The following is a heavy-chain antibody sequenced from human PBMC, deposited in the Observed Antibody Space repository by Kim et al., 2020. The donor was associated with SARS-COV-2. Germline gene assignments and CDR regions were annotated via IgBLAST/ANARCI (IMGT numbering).Heavy chain of an antibody. CDR1: GFTSITYW. J-gene: IGHJ4*02. CDR3: ARGTNFDF. V-gene: IGHV3-7*01. CDR2: IKQAGSEK. Sequence: GGSLRLSCAVSGFTSITYWMSWVRQAPGKGLEWVASIKQAGSEKFYVDSVKGRFTISRDNAKSSVYLQMNSLRAEDMAVYFCARGTNFDFWGQGTLVTVSS.